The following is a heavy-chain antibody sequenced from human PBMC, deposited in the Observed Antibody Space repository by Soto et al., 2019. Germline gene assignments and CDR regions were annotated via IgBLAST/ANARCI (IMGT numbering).Heavy chain of an antibody. Sequence: GGSLRLSCAASEFTFSSYWMTWVRQAPGKGLEWVANIKEDGGENYYVDSVKGRFTISRDNAKNTLYLQMNSLRAEDTAVYYCAKDDGFLEWLFGLDYWGQGTLVTVSS. CDR1: EFTFSSYW. CDR2: IKEDGGEN. CDR3: AKDDGFLEWLFGLDY. D-gene: IGHD3-3*01. J-gene: IGHJ4*02. V-gene: IGHV3-7*03.